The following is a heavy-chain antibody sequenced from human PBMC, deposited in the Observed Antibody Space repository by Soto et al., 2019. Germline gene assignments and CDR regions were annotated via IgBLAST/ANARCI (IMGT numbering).Heavy chain of an antibody. V-gene: IGHV4-4*02. D-gene: IGHD3-22*01. CDR3: ARNQEYFDSRGAFGN. CDR2: IYHSGST. Sequence: QVQLQESGPGLVKPSGTLSLTCAVSGGSISSSNWWSWVRQPPGKGLEWIGEIYHSGSTNYNPSPKNRVPQSGKKSKNPFSPKLGSGTAADTGVFYRARNQEYFDSRGAFGNWGQGNMVTVSS. CDR1: GGSISSSNW. J-gene: IGHJ4*03.